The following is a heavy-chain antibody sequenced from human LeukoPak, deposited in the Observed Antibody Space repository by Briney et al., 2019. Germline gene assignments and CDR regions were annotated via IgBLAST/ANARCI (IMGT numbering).Heavy chain of an antibody. J-gene: IGHJ5*02. CDR2: TYYSGST. CDR3: ARIPSPGWFDP. CDR1: GGSVSISSYY. Sequence: SETLSLTCTVSGGSVSISSYYWGWIRQPPGKGLEWIANTYYSGSTYYNPSLKNRVTISISTSKNQFSLKLTSVTAADTAVYYCARIPSPGWFDPWGQGTLVIVSS. V-gene: IGHV4-39*07.